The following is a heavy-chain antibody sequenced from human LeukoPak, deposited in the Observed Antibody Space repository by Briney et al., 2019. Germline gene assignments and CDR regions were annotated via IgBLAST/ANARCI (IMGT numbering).Heavy chain of an antibody. CDR1: GFTFSSYA. Sequence: GGSLRLSCAASGFTFSSYAMSWVRQAPGKGLEWVSAISGSGGSTYYADSVKGRFTISRDNSKNTLYLQMTSRRAADTAVYYCAKSGTTRSHFDYWGQGTLVTVSS. J-gene: IGHJ4*02. V-gene: IGHV3-23*01. CDR3: AKSGTTRSHFDY. D-gene: IGHD1-1*01. CDR2: ISGSGGST.